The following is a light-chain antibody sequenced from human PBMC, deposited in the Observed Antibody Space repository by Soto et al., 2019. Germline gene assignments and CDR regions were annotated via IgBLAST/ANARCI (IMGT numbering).Light chain of an antibody. J-gene: IGKJ1*01. V-gene: IGKV3-11*01. CDR3: QQRSNWPWT. CDR2: DAS. Sequence: EIVLTQSPATLSLSPGERATLSCRASQSVSSFLVWYQQKPGQAPRLLISDASNRATGIPGRFSGSGSGTDFRLTISILEPEGFAVYYCQQRSNWPWTFGQGTEVEIK. CDR1: QSVSSF.